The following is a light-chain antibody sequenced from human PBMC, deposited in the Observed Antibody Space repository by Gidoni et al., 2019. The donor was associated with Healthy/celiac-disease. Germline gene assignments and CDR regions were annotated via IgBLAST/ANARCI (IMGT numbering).Light chain of an antibody. CDR1: SSNIGSTY. Sequence: QSVLTQPPSASGTPGQRVTNSCSGSSSNIGSTYVYWYQQLPGPAPKLLIYRTNQRPSGVPARFSGSTSGTSASLAISGLRSEDEADYYCAAWDDSLSGWVFGGGTTLPVL. J-gene: IGLJ3*02. V-gene: IGLV1-47*01. CDR3: AAWDDSLSGWV. CDR2: RTN.